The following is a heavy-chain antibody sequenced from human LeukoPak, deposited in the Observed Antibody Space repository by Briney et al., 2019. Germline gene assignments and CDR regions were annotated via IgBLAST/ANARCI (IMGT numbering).Heavy chain of an antibody. J-gene: IGHJ4*02. CDR3: ARDSGYVDY. CDR2: ITTSGNYK. CDR1: GFTFSNYN. V-gene: IGHV3-21*01. D-gene: IGHD2-2*01. Sequence: GGSLTLSCAASGFTFSNYNINWVRQAPGKGLEWVSSITTSGNYKYYIDSVKSRFTISRDNAKNSLYLQMNSLSVEDTAVYYCARDSGYVDYWGQGTLITVSS.